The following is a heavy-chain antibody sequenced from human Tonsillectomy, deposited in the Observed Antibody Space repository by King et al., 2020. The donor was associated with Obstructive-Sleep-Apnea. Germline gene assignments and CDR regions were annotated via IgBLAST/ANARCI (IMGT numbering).Heavy chain of an antibody. J-gene: IGHJ6*02. D-gene: IGHD6-13*01. V-gene: IGHV3-30*04. CDR3: ARVTSSSWSTPAGHGGMDV. Sequence: VQLVQSGGGVVQPGRALRLSCAASGFTFRSYAILWVRPGPGKGLGVGGVISYDGSNKYYADSVKGRFPISRDNSKNNLFLQMNSLRAEDTAVYYCARVTSSSWSTPAGHGGMDVWGQGTTVTVSS. CDR1: GFTFRSYA. CDR2: ISYDGSNK.